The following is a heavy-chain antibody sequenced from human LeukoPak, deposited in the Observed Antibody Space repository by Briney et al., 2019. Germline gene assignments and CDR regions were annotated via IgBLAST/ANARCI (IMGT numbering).Heavy chain of an antibody. CDR2: IYYSGST. Sequence: SETLSLTCTVSGGSISSYYWSWIRQPPGKGLEWIGYIYYSGSTNYNPSLKSRVTISVDTSKNQFSLKLSSLTAADTAVYYCARDDARLYGSGTYYSHAFDIWGQGTMVTVSS. D-gene: IGHD3-10*01. J-gene: IGHJ3*02. CDR1: GGSISSYY. V-gene: IGHV4-59*12. CDR3: ARDDARLYGSGTYYSHAFDI.